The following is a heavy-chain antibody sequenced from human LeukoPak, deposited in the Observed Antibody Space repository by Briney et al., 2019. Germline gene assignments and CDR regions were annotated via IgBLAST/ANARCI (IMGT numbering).Heavy chain of an antibody. V-gene: IGHV1-18*01. Sequence: ASVKVSCKASGYTFTSYGISWVRQAPGQGLEWMGWISAYNGNTNYAQKLQGRVTMTTDTSTSTAYMELRSLRSDDTAVYYCARDSVVSGYDLDAFDIWGQGTMVTVSS. J-gene: IGHJ3*02. CDR1: GYTFTSYG. D-gene: IGHD5-12*01. CDR2: ISAYNGNT. CDR3: ARDSVVSGYDLDAFDI.